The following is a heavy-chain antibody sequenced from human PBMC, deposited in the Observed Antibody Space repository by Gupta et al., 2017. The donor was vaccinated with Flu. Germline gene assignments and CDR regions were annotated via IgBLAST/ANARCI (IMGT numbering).Heavy chain of an antibody. CDR1: GFMIQTYT. J-gene: IGHJ5*02. Sequence: DVRLVESGGGLVQPRGSLRLSGAVSGFMIQTYTMSWVRHTPGRGLEGVADKSRGSGRTYERKAVEGRFTISRENSKGALYLQMENLRVGDTATYHCAVDQEECGDEKCDGWVDPWGQGTLVTVSS. CDR3: AVDQEECGDEKCDGWVDP. V-gene: IGHV3-23*04. CDR2: KSRGSGRT. D-gene: IGHD2-21*01.